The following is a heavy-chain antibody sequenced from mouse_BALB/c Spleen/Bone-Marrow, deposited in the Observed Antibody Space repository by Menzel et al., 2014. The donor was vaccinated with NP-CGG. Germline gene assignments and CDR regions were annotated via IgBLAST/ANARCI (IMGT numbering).Heavy chain of an antibody. Sequence: QVQLQQSGPGLVAPSQSLSVTCTVSGFSLTSYGVHWVRQPPGKGLEWLGVIWAGGSTNYNSALMSRLSISKDNSKSQVSLKMNSLQTDDTAMYYYARARSSNYYAMDYWGQGTSVTVSS. J-gene: IGHJ4*01. V-gene: IGHV2-9*02. CDR3: ARARSSNYYAMDY. CDR2: IWAGGST. CDR1: GFSLTSYG. D-gene: IGHD2-5*01.